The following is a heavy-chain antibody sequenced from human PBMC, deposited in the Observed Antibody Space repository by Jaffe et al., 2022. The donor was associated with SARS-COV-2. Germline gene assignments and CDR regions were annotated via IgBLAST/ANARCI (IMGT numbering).Heavy chain of an antibody. CDR3: AKAGRDGYNSAVYYFDY. J-gene: IGHJ4*02. V-gene: IGHV3-23*01. CDR2: ISGSGGST. D-gene: IGHD5-12*01. Sequence: EVQLLESGGGLVQPGGSLRLSCAASGFTFSSYAMSWVRQAPGKGLEWVSAISGSGGSTYYADSVKGRFTISRDNSKNTLYLQMNSLRAEDTAVYYCAKAGRDGYNSAVYYFDYWGQGTLVTVSS. CDR1: GFTFSSYA.